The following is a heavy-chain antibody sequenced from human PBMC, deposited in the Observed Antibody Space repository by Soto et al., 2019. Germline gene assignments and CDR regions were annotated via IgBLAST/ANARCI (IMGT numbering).Heavy chain of an antibody. CDR3: ARHGAYTAYYDILTGYYYGMDV. Sequence: GESLKISCKGSGYSFTSYWIGWVRQMPGKGLEWMGIIYPGDSDTRYSPSFQGQVTISADKSISTAYLQWSSLKASDTAMYYCARHGAYTAYYDILTGYYYGMDVWGQGTTVTVSS. CDR1: GYSFTSYW. V-gene: IGHV5-51*01. CDR2: IYPGDSDT. J-gene: IGHJ6*02. D-gene: IGHD3-9*01.